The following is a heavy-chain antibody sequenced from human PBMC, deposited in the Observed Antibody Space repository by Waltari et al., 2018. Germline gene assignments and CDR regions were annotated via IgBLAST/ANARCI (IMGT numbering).Heavy chain of an antibody. J-gene: IGHJ4*02. CDR3: WGVVVAATLTDY. V-gene: IGHV4-38-2*01. CDR1: GYSISSGYY. Sequence: QVQLQESGPGLVKPSETLSLTCAVSGYSISSGYYWGWIRQPPGKGLEWIGSIYHSGSTYYNPSLKSRVTISVDTSKNQFSLKLSSVTAADTAVYYCWGVVVAATLTDYWGQGTLVTVSS. D-gene: IGHD2-15*01. CDR2: IYHSGST.